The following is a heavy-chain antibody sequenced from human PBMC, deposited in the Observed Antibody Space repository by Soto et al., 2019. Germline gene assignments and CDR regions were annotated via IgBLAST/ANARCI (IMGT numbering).Heavy chain of an antibody. CDR2: INHSGST. J-gene: IGHJ6*02. CDR1: GGALSGYF. CDR3: ARYISTSQSGGPYYYYGMDV. D-gene: IGHD2-2*01. Sequence: SGTLFPTLAVFGGALSGYFWSWVRPPPGEGVGWIGEINHSGSTNYNPSLKSRVTISLDTSKNQFSLKLSSVTAADTAVYYCARYISTSQSGGPYYYYGMDVWGQGTSVTVSS. V-gene: IGHV4-34*01.